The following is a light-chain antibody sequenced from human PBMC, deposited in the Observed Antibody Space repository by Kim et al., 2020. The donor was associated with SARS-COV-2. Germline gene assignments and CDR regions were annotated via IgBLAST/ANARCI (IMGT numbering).Light chain of an antibody. Sequence: ASVGDRVTVACQTNDDISSYLNRYQQKPDKAPKLLVYNASNLETGVPARFSGSRSGTDCTFTISSLQPEDIATYYCQQYDNLPLTFGGGTKVDIK. CDR3: QQYDNLPLT. V-gene: IGKV1-33*01. CDR2: NAS. CDR1: DDISSY. J-gene: IGKJ4*01.